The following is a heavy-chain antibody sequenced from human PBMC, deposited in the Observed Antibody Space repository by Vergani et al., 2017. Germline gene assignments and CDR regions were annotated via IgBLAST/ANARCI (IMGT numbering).Heavy chain of an antibody. CDR2: ISSSSSYI. J-gene: IGHJ3*02. CDR1: GFTFSSYS. Sequence: EVQLLESGGGLAQPGGSLRLSCAASGFTFSSYSMNWVRQAPGKGLEWVSSISSSSSYIYYADSVKGRFTISRDNAKNSLYLQMNSLRAEDTAVYYCASHDSSGWYGENDAFDIWGQGTMVTVSS. V-gene: IGHV3-21*01. CDR3: ASHDSSGWYGENDAFDI. D-gene: IGHD6-19*01.